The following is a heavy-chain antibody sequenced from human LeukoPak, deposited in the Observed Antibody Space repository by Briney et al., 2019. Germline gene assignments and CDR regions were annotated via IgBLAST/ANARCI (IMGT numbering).Heavy chain of an antibody. J-gene: IGHJ4*02. CDR3: ARLLPYCSEGICYFWEYFDS. CDR1: GRSITSSTYS. V-gene: IGHV4-39*01. D-gene: IGHD2-15*01. Sequence: SDPLSLTCSVSGRSITSSTYSWGWIRQPPGKGLEWIGSFYYTGDTYYGPSLKSRDTISVDSSKNHFSLNLTSLTPADTAVYYCARLLPYCSEGICYFWEYFDSWGQGTLVTVYS. CDR2: FYYTGDT.